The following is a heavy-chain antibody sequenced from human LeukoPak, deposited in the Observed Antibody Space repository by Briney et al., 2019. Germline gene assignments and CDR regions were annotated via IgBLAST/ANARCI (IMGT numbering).Heavy chain of an antibody. D-gene: IGHD4-17*01. Sequence: GGSLRLSCAASGFTFSSYAMTWVRQAPGKGLEWVSAVSGSGGGTYYADSVKGRFTISRDNSKNTLYLQMNSLRAEDTAVYYCAKGDPWGDYGDYLDYWGQGTLVTVSS. V-gene: IGHV3-23*01. J-gene: IGHJ4*02. CDR1: GFTFSSYA. CDR2: VSGSGGGT. CDR3: AKGDPWGDYGDYLDY.